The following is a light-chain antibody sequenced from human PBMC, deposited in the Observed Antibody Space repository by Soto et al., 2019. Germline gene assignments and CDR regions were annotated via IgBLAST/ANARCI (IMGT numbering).Light chain of an antibody. CDR3: CSYVGATTYV. J-gene: IGLJ1*01. V-gene: IGLV2-23*01. CDR2: EGI. Sequence: QSVLTQPASVSGSPGQSITIPCTGTSSTVGGFNVVSWYQQHPGKAPKVIIYEGIKRPSGVSNRFSGSNSGSTASLTISGLQAEDEADYYCCSYVGATTYVFGTWTKVTVL. CDR1: SSTVGGFNV.